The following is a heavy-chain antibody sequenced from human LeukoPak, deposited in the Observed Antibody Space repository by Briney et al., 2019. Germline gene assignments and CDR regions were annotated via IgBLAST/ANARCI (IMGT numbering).Heavy chain of an antibody. V-gene: IGHV3-53*01. J-gene: IGHJ4*02. CDR3: ARRVGYGYALDY. CDR1: GFTVSSNC. CDR2: LCSGGST. D-gene: IGHD5-18*01. Sequence: GGSLRLSCAASGFTVSSNCMTWVRQAPGMGLEWVSVLCSGGSTYYADSVKGRFTISTDNSKNTLYLQMNSLRAEDTAVYYCARRVGYGYALDYWGQGTLVTVSS.